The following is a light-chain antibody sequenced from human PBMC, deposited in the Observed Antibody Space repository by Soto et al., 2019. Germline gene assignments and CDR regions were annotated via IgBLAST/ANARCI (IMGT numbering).Light chain of an antibody. V-gene: IGKV1-39*01. Sequence: DIQMTQSPSSLSASVVDRVTITCRASQGISTYLNWYQQKPGKAPKLLIYDASTLESGVPSRFSGSGSETEFTLTISRLQPDDFATYFCHSRAFGQGTRLEI. CDR3: HSRA. CDR2: DAS. J-gene: IGKJ5*01. CDR1: QGISTY.